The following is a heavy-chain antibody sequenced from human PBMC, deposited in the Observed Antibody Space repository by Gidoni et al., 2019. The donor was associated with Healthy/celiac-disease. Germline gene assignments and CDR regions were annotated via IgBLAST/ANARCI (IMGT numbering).Heavy chain of an antibody. D-gene: IGHD3-10*01. V-gene: IGHV3-23*01. CDR1: GFTFSIYA. Sequence: EVQLLVSGGGLVQPGWSLTLSCAASGFTFSIYAMSWVRQAPGKGLEWVSAISGSGGSTYYADAVKGRFTISRDNSKNTLYLQMNSLRAEDTAVYYCAKGWLVRERNGFDYWGQGTLVTVSS. CDR3: AKGWLVRERNGFDY. CDR2: ISGSGGST. J-gene: IGHJ4*02.